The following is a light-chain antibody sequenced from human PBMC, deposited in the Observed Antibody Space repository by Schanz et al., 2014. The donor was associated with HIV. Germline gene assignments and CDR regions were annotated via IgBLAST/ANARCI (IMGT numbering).Light chain of an antibody. CDR1: SNDVGGHNY. CDR3: CSYAGSSTNWV. CDR2: EVT. Sequence: QSALTQPASVSGSPGQSITISCTGTSNDVGGHNYVSWFQQHPGRAPKLLIFEVTNRPSGIPNRFSGSKSGNTASLTISGLQAEDEADYYCCSYAGSSTNWVFGGGTKLTVL. J-gene: IGLJ3*02. V-gene: IGLV2-14*03.